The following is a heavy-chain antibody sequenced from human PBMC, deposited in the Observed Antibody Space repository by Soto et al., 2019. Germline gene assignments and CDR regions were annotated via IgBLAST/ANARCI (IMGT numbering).Heavy chain of an antibody. Sequence: QVQLVESGGGLVKPGGSLRLSCAASGFTFSDYYMIWIRQAPGRGLEWVSYISSSGTTIYHADSVKGRFTISRDNAKNSLFLQMNSLRAEDTAVYYCARGKSIFYGMDVWGQGTTVTVSS. CDR3: ARGKSIFYGMDV. J-gene: IGHJ6*02. V-gene: IGHV3-11*01. D-gene: IGHD2-15*01. CDR1: GFTFSDYY. CDR2: ISSSGTTI.